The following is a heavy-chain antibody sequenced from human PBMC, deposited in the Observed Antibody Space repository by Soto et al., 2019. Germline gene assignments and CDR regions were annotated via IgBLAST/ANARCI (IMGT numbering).Heavy chain of an antibody. CDR2: INPNSGGT. CDR3: ARDTGYDHDAFDI. V-gene: IGHV1-2*02. D-gene: IGHD5-12*01. J-gene: IGHJ3*02. CDR1: GYTFTGYY. Sequence: ASVKVSCKASGYTFTGYYMHWVRQAPGQGLEWMGWINPNSGGTNYAQKFHGRVTMTRDTSTSTDYMELTTLTSEDTAVYFCARDTGYDHDAFDIWGQGTMVTVSS.